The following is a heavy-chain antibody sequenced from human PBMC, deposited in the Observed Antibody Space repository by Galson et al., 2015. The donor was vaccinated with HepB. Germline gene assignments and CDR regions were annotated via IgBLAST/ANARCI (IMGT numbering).Heavy chain of an antibody. CDR1: GFSLSSHG. V-gene: IGHV3-30*18. CDR3: AKGQYYYDSSGYLDY. D-gene: IGHD3-22*01. Sequence: SLRLSCAASGFSLSSHGMLWARQAPGKGLEWVAVISYDGSNKYYADSVKGRFTISRDNSKNTLYLQMNSLRAEDTAVYYCAKGQYYYDSSGYLDYWGQGTLVTVSS. CDR2: ISYDGSNK. J-gene: IGHJ4*02.